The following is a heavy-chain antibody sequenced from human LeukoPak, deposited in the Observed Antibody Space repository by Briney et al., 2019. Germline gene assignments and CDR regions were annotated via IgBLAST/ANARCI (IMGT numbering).Heavy chain of an antibody. CDR1: GYTFTDYY. Sequence: GASVKVSCKTSGYTFTDYYFHWVRQAPGQGLEWMGWINPNTGGRGYAQKFQGRVTMTRDTSISAAYMELSSLRSDDTAVYYCARGALGCGADLFDIWGQGTTVTVSS. V-gene: IGHV1-2*02. CDR3: ARGALGCGADLFDI. CDR2: INPNTGGR. D-gene: IGHD6-19*01. J-gene: IGHJ6*02.